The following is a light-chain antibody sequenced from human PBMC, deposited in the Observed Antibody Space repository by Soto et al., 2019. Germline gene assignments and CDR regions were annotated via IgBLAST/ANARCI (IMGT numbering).Light chain of an antibody. CDR2: AAS. Sequence: DIQMTQSPSSLSASVGDRVTITCRASQSINSYLNWYKQKPGKAPNLLIYAASSLHSGVPSRFSGSGSGTDFTLTISSLQPEDFATYYCQQSDSSPYTFGQGTKLENK. CDR1: QSINSY. J-gene: IGKJ2*01. V-gene: IGKV1-39*01. CDR3: QQSDSSPYT.